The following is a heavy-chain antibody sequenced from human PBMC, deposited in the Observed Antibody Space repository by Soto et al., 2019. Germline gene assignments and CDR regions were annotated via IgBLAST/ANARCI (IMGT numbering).Heavy chain of an antibody. J-gene: IGHJ4*02. CDR1: GDSISSSVW. D-gene: IGHD7-27*01. V-gene: IGHV4-4*02. CDR2: VFHTGNT. CDR3: ARKAWVRFDY. Sequence: PSETLSLTCAVSGDSISSSVWWTWVRQPPGKGLEWIGEVFHTGNTYYNPSLKSRLTMSVDKSRNEFSLKLTSVTAAGTAIYYCARKAWVRFDYWGQGALVTVSS.